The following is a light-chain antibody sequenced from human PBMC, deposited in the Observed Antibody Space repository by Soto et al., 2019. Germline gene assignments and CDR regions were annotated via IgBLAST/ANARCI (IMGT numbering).Light chain of an antibody. CDR1: QSVSTSY. J-gene: IGKJ4*02. Sequence: EIVLTRSPGTLSLSPGERATPPCRVSQSVSTSYLAWYQQQPGQAPRLLIYVASTKATGIPDRFSSSGSATDITLTTSVEADEVFAVYCLQQYGSSPLTFGGGTKVDIK. V-gene: IGKV3-20*01. CDR2: VAS. CDR3: QQYGSSPLT.